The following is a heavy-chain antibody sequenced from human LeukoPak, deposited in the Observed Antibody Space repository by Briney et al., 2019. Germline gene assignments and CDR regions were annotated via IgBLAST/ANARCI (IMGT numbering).Heavy chain of an antibody. Sequence: PSETLSLTCTVSGGSISSSSYYWGWIRQPPGKGLEWIGSIYYSGNTYYNPSLKSRVTISVDPSKNQFSLKLRSVTAADTAVYYCASAVAGTQALDYWGQGTLVTVSS. V-gene: IGHV4-39*01. CDR1: GGSISSSSYY. D-gene: IGHD6-19*01. CDR3: ASAVAGTQALDY. CDR2: IYYSGNT. J-gene: IGHJ4*02.